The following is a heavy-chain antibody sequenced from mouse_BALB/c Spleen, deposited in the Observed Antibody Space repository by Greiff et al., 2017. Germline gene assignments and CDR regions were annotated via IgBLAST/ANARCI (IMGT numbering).Heavy chain of an antibody. D-gene: IGHD1-2*01. Sequence: VHVKQSGAELVRSGASVKLSCTASGFNIKDYYMHWVKQRPEQGLEWIGWIDPENGDTEYAPKFQGKATMTADTSSNTAYLQLSSLTSEDTAVYYCNAITTAPYAMDYWGQGTSVTVSS. J-gene: IGHJ4*01. CDR3: NAITTAPYAMDY. CDR2: IDPENGDT. CDR1: GFNIKDYY. V-gene: IGHV14-4*02.